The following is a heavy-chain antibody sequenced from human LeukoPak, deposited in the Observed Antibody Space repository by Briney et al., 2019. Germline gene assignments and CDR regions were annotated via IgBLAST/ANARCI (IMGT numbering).Heavy chain of an antibody. CDR3: ARDLPLGYYYDSSGRKLDY. J-gene: IGHJ4*02. D-gene: IGHD3-22*01. CDR1: GFTFSSYW. V-gene: IGHV3-7*03. CDR2: IKQDGSEK. Sequence: GGSLRLSCVASGFTFSSYWMSWVRQAPGKGLEWVANIKQDGSEKYYVDSVKGRFTISRDNAKNSLYLQMNSLRAEDTAVYYCARDLPLGYYYDSSGRKLDYWGQGTLVTVSS.